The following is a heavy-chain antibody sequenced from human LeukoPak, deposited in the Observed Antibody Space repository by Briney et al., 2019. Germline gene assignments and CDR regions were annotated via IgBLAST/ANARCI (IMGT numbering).Heavy chain of an antibody. J-gene: IGHJ3*01. V-gene: IGHV3-53*01. D-gene: IGHD3-22*01. Sequence: GGSLRLSCAASGFSVSDNYMCWVRQAPGKGPEWVSGIYAGDNTRYADSVKGRFLISRDSSRNTLYLQMNTLRVEDTAVYYCAGGHSRGYYSNAHDFWGQGTMVTVSS. CDR2: IYAGDNT. CDR1: GFSVSDNY. CDR3: AGGHSRGYYSNAHDF.